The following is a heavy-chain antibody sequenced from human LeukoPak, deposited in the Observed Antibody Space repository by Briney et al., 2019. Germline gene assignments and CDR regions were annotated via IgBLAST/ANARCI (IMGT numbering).Heavy chain of an antibody. CDR2: MNPNSGNT. V-gene: IGHV1-8*03. D-gene: IGHD3-10*01. Sequence: ASVKVSCKASGYTFTSYDINWVRQATGQGLEWMGWMNPNSGNTGYAQKFQGRVTITRNTSISTAYMELSSLRSEDTAVYYSARGGSYLSAFDIWGQGTMVTVSS. CDR1: GYTFTSYD. CDR3: ARGGSYLSAFDI. J-gene: IGHJ3*02.